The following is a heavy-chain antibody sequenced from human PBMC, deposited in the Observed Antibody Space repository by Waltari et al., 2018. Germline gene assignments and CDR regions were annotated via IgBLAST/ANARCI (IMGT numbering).Heavy chain of an antibody. CDR1: GESSSGYF. CDR3: ARYGEVPPNYFFDF. J-gene: IGHJ4*01. D-gene: IGHD2-21*01. CDR2: IHYDGST. Sequence: QVQLHQWGAGLLKPSETLSLTCAVSGESSSGYFWRWIRQPPGKGLEWLGAIHYDGSTNYKPSLKSRLSLSVDTTKKHFSLRLTSVTAADTGMYFCARYGEVPPNYFFDFWGQGIRVTVSS. V-gene: IGHV4-34*01.